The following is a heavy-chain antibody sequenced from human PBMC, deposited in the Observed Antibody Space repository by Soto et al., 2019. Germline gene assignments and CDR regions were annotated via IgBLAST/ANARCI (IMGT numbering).Heavy chain of an antibody. CDR1: GTSISSSSYY. CDR3: ARITTVTTVSFDY. V-gene: IGHV4-39*02. Sequence: ETLSLTCTFSGTSISSSSYYWGWVRRPPGKGLGWIGGNNYSGNTYYNPSLKVRVTISIDTSKAHFPLKLSSVTVGDMAVYYSARITTVTTVSFDYWGQGTLVTVSS. D-gene: IGHD4-17*01. CDR2: NNYSGNT. J-gene: IGHJ4*02.